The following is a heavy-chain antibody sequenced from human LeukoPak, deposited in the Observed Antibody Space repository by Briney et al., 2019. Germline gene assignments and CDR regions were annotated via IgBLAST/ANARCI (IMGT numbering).Heavy chain of an antibody. CDR3: ARDRVYFDY. CDR1: GFTFRSYS. V-gene: IGHV3-48*02. D-gene: IGHD6-6*01. J-gene: IGHJ4*02. Sequence: PGGSLRLSCAASGFTFRSYSMNWVRQAPGKGLEWVSYISSGNSTIYYADSVKGRFTISRDNARDSLYLQMNSLRDEDTAVYYCARDRVYFDYWGQGTLVTVSS. CDR2: ISSGNSTI.